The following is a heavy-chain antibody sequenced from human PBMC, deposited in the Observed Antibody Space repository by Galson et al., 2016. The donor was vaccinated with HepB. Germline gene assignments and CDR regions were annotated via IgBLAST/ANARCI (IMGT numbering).Heavy chain of an antibody. CDR2: IYSGGRT. CDR1: GFTVNSNY. J-gene: IGHJ4*02. D-gene: IGHD3-10*01. V-gene: IGHV3-53*01. CDR3: VRALVWFGCWY. Sequence: SLRLSCAASGFTVNSNYMTWVRQAPGKGLEWVSVIYSGGRTYYAGALKGRFTISRDRSKNTLYLQMNSLRADDTAGYYCVRALVWFGCWYWGRGTPVTVSS.